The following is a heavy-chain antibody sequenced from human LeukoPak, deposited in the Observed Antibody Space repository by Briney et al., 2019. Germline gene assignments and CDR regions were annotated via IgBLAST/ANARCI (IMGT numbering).Heavy chain of an antibody. Sequence: GGSLRLSCAASGFTFSSYGMHWVRQAPGKGLEWVAFIRYDGSNKYYADSVKGRFTISRDNAKNSLYLQMNSLRAEDTAVYYCARSPDILTGENFDYWGQGTLVTVSS. CDR2: IRYDGSNK. D-gene: IGHD3-9*01. J-gene: IGHJ4*02. V-gene: IGHV3-30*02. CDR3: ARSPDILTGENFDY. CDR1: GFTFSSYG.